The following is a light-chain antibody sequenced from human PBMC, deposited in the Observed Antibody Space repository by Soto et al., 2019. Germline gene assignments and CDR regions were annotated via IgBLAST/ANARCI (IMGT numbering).Light chain of an antibody. V-gene: IGKV3-15*01. CDR1: ESVSTN. CDR3: QQYSIWRT. Sequence: EIVMTQSPATLSLSPGERATLSCRASESVSTNLAWYQQKAGQAPRLLIYGASTRATGIPARFSRSGSGTEFTLTISSLQSEDFAVYYCQQYSIWRTFGQGTRLENK. CDR2: GAS. J-gene: IGKJ5*01.